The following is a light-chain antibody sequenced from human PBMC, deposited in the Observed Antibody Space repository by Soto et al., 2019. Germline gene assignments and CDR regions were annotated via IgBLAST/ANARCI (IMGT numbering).Light chain of an antibody. CDR1: ENVGTN. Sequence: IVLTQSPATLSVSPGEGVTLSCRASENVGTNLAWYELKVGQAPRLLIYGSSTRATGIPDTFSGRGAGTEFTLSISSLQSEESAVYYCQQYNNWGLSFGGGTKVEIK. V-gene: IGKV3D-15*01. CDR2: GSS. J-gene: IGKJ4*01. CDR3: QQYNNWGLS.